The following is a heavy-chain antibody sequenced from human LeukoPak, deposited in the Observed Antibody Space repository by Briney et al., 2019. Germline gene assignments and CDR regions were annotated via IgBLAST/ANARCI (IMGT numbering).Heavy chain of an antibody. Sequence: ASVKVSCKASGYTFTSYGISWVRQAPGQGLEWMGWISTYNGNTNYAQKLQGRVTMTTDTSTSTAYMELRSLRSDDTAVYYCARDILTGYLFDYWGQGTLVTVSS. D-gene: IGHD3-9*01. CDR2: ISTYNGNT. CDR3: ARDILTGYLFDY. V-gene: IGHV1-18*04. J-gene: IGHJ4*02. CDR1: GYTFTSYG.